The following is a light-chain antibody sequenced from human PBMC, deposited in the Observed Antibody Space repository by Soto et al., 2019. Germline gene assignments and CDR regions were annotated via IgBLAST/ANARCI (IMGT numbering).Light chain of an antibody. J-gene: IGKJ1*01. V-gene: IGKV1-39*01. CDR3: QQSYSTPPT. CDR1: QSISSY. Sequence: DIQMTQNPSSLSASVGDRVTITCRASQSISSYLNWYQQKPGKAPKLLIYAASSLQSGVPSRFSGSGSGTDFTLTISSLQPEDFATYYCQQSYSTPPTFGQGTMV. CDR2: AAS.